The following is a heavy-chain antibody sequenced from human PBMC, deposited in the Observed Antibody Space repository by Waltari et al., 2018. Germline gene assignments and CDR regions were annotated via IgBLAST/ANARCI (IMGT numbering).Heavy chain of an antibody. V-gene: IGHV4-30-4*08. D-gene: IGHD6-6*01. J-gene: IGHJ5*02. CDR1: GGSISSGDYY. Sequence: QVQLQESGPGLVKPSQTLSLTCTVSGGSISSGDYYWSWIRQSPGKGLEWIGYINYSGSTNYNPSLKSRVTISVDTSKNQFSLNLSSVTAADTAVYFCARYSWSYSGSSAINWFDPWGQGTLVTVSS. CDR3: ARYSWSYSGSSAINWFDP. CDR2: INYSGST.